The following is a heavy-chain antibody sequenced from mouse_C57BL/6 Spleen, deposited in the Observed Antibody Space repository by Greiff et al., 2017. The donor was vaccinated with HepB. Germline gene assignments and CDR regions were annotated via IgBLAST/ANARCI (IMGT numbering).Heavy chain of an antibody. D-gene: IGHD1-1*01. CDR3: ARGPNYYGRERYFDV. V-gene: IGHV5-17*01. J-gene: IGHJ1*03. CDR1: GFTFSDYG. CDR2: ISSGSSTI. Sequence: EVQGVESGGGLVKPGGSLKLSCAASGFTFSDYGMHWVRQAPEKGLEWVAYISSGSSTIYYADTVKGRFTISRDNAKNTLFLQMTSLRTGDTAMYYCARGPNYYGRERYFDVWGTGTTVTVSS.